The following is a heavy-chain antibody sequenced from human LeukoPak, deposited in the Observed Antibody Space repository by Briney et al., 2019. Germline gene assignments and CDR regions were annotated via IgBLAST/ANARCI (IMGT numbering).Heavy chain of an antibody. V-gene: IGHV3-30-3*01. CDR3: ARDQLGVTQLDY. CDR1: GFTFSNYA. J-gene: IGHJ4*02. D-gene: IGHD3-10*01. Sequence: PGGSLRLSCSASGFTFSNYAMHWVRQAPGKGLEWVAVISYDGSNKYYADSVKGRFTISRDNSKNTLYLQMNRLRAEDTAVYYCARDQLGVTQLDYWGQGTLVTVSS. CDR2: ISYDGSNK.